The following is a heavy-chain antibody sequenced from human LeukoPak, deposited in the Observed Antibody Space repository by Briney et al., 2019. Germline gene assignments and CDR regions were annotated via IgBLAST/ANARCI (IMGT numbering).Heavy chain of an antibody. V-gene: IGHV1-2*02. CDR1: GYTFTGYY. CDR2: INPNSGGT. D-gene: IGHD6-13*01. Sequence: GASVKVSCKASGYTFTGYYMHWVRQAPGQGLEWMGWINPNSGGTNYAQKFQGRVTITRNTSISTAYMELSSLRSEDTAVYYCARTQRLVLRSPLDPWGQGTLVTVSS. CDR3: ARTQRLVLRSPLDP. J-gene: IGHJ5*02.